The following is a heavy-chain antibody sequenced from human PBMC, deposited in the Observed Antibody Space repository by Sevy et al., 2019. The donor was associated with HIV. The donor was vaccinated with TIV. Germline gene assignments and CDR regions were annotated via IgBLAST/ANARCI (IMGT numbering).Heavy chain of an antibody. CDR3: ARGDYYGSLYYFDY. CDR1: GFTFNYHF. J-gene: IGHJ4*02. CDR2: ISSASSYI. Sequence: GGSLRLSCAASGFTFNYHFMNWVRQLPGKGLEWVSYISSASSYINYSDSVKGRFTISRDNAKNLVFLEMNSLRPEDTAVYFCARGDYYGSLYYFDYWGQGTLVTVSS. D-gene: IGHD3-10*01. V-gene: IGHV3-21*06.